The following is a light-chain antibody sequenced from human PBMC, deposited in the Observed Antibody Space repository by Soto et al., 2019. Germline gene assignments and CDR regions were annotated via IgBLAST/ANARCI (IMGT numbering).Light chain of an antibody. CDR3: QQSYSTPRT. Sequence: DIQMTQSPSSLSASVGDRVTITCRASXXXTSYLNWYQQKPGKAPKLLIYAASSLQSGVPSRFSGSGSGTDFTLTISSLQPEDFATYYCQQSYSTPRTFGQGTKLEIK. CDR2: AAS. J-gene: IGKJ2*01. CDR1: XXXTSY. V-gene: IGKV1-39*01.